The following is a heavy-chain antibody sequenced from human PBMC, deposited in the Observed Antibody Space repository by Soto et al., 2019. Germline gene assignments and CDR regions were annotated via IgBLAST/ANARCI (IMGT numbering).Heavy chain of an antibody. J-gene: IGHJ1*01. V-gene: IGHV1-8*01. CDR2: MNPNSGNT. D-gene: IGHD4-17*01. CDR3: ARETVTQCFQL. Sequence: QVQLVQSGAEVKKPGASVKVSCKASGYTFTSYAINWVRQATGQGLEWMGWMNPNSGNTVYAQKFQGRVTMTRNTSISTAYMELSSLRSEATAVYYCARETVTQCFQLWGQGTLVTVTS. CDR1: GYTFTSYA.